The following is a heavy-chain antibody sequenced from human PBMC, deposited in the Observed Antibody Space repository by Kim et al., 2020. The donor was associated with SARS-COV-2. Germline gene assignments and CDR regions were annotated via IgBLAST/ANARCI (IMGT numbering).Heavy chain of an antibody. D-gene: IGHD3-22*01. CDR3: ARGSSSYYDSSGPLDY. V-gene: IGHV4-59*09. Sequence: SLKSRVTISVDTSKNQFSLKLSSVTAADTAVYYCARGSSSYYDSSGPLDYWGQGTLVTVSS. J-gene: IGHJ4*02.